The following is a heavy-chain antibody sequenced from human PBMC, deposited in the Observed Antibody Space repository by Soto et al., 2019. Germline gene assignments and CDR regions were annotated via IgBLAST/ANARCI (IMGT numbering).Heavy chain of an antibody. CDR1: GYNFPTYW. CDR3: ARVTSDLLIYPYGYDYLDY. V-gene: IGHV5-51*01. D-gene: IGHD5-18*01. Sequence: GESLKISCKGSGYNFPTYWIAWVRQMPGKGLEWMGIFYPGDSDTRYSPSFQGQVTISGDKSISTAYLQWSSLKASDTAIYYCARVTSDLLIYPYGYDYLDYCGPGPLLTGSS. J-gene: IGHJ4*02. CDR2: FYPGDSDT.